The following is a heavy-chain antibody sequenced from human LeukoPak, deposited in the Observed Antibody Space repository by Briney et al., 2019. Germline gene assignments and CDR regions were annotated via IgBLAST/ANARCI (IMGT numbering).Heavy chain of an antibody. V-gene: IGHV4-30-2*01. CDR3: ARAGELYGRNPYDN. J-gene: IGHJ4*01. CDR2: IFESGCT. CDR1: GGSISSRLHY. Sequence: NPSQTLCLTCTVSGGSISSRLHYWICIPQPEGKGRELVGYIFESGCTYYNPSLKSPVTISIYTSKKQFSLKLSSETAADTAVYYCARAGELYGRNPYDNSGHGTQVTAS. D-gene: IGHD4-17*01.